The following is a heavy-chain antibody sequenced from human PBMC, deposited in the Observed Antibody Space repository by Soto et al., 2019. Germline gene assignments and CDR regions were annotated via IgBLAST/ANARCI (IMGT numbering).Heavy chain of an antibody. CDR3: ARGYSGYSPFDY. J-gene: IGHJ4*02. CDR2: IIPILGIA. V-gene: IGHV1-69*02. D-gene: IGHD5-12*01. CDR1: GGTFSSYT. Sequence: QVQLVQSGAEVKKPGSSVKVSCKASGGTFSSYTISWVRQAPGQGLEWMGRIIPILGIANYAQKFQGRVTITADKSTSTAYMELSSLRSEDTAVYYCARGYSGYSPFDYWGQVTLVTVSS.